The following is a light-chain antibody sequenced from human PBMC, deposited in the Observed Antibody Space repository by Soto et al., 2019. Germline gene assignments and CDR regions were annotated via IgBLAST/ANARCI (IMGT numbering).Light chain of an antibody. J-gene: IGKJ2*01. CDR1: QSVNIN. CDR2: GAS. V-gene: IGKV3-15*01. CDR3: QQYNNWPYT. Sequence: EIVMTQSPATLSVSPGERATLSCRASQSVNINLAWYQQNPGQAPRLLIYGASTRATGFPARFSGSGSGTDFTLTISSLQSEDFAVYYCQQYNNWPYTFGQGTKLEIK.